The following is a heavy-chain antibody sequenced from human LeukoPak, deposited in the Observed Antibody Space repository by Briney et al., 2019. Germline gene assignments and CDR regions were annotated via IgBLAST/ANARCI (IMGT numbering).Heavy chain of an antibody. J-gene: IGHJ6*02. CDR3: ARLPGQLARYDYYGMDV. Sequence: PSETLSLTCTVSGGSISSSSYYWGWIRQPPGKGLEWIGSIYYSGSTYYNPSLKSRVTISVDTSKNQFSLKLSSVTAADTAVYYCARLPGQLARYDYYGMDVWGQGTTVTVSS. CDR2: IYYSGST. V-gene: IGHV4-39*01. D-gene: IGHD6-6*01. CDR1: GGSISSSSYY.